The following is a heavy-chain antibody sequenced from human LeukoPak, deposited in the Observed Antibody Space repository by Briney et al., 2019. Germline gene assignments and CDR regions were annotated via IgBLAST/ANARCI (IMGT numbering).Heavy chain of an antibody. V-gene: IGHV4-59*08. Sequence: ASETLSLTCTVSGGSISSYYWSWIRQPPGKGLEWIGYIYYSGSTNYNPSLKSRVTISVDTSKNQFSLKLSSVTAADTAVYYCARHALGYCSSTSCYTTPVSHFDYWGQGTLVTVSS. J-gene: IGHJ4*02. CDR2: IYYSGST. CDR1: GGSISSYY. CDR3: ARHALGYCSSTSCYTTPVSHFDY. D-gene: IGHD2-2*02.